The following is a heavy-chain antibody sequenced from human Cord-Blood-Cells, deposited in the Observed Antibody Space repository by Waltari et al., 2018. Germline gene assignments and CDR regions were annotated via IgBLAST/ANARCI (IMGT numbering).Heavy chain of an antibody. J-gene: IGHJ4*02. CDR1: GFPFSSYA. V-gene: IGHV3-30-3*01. CDR2: ISYDGSNK. D-gene: IGHD3-3*01. Sequence: QVQLVESGGGVVKPGRSLRLSCAASGFPFSSYAMPRVRQAPGTGLEWVAVISYDGSNKYYADSGKGRFTISRDNSKNTLYLQMNSLRAEDTAVYYCARVITIYPDYWGQGTLVTVSS. CDR3: ARVITIYPDY.